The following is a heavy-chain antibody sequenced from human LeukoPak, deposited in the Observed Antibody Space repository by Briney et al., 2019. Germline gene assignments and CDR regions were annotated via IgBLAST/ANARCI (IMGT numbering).Heavy chain of an antibody. CDR3: AKAVDGYNYGNTFDY. CDR1: GFTFSSYG. D-gene: IGHD5-24*01. Sequence: GGSLRLSCAASGFTFSSYGMSWVRQAPGKGLEWVSSINGLNGGTYYADSVKGRFTISRDNSKDTVDLQMNSLRAEDTAVYYCAKAVDGYNYGNTFDYWDQGTLVTVSS. J-gene: IGHJ4*02. V-gene: IGHV3-23*01. CDR2: INGLNGGT.